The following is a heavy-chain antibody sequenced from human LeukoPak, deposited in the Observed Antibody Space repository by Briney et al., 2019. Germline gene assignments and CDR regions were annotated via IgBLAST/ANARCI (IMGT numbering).Heavy chain of an antibody. J-gene: IGHJ4*02. D-gene: IGHD6-19*01. V-gene: IGHV4-38-2*02. CDR1: GYSISSGYY. Sequence: SETLSLTCTVSGYSISSGYYWGWIRQPPGKGLEWIGSIYHSGSTYYNPSLKSRVTISVDTSKNQFSLQLNSVTPEDTAVYYCAREVQNTYSSGWPVFDYWGQGTLVTVSS. CDR2: IYHSGST. CDR3: AREVQNTYSSGWPVFDY.